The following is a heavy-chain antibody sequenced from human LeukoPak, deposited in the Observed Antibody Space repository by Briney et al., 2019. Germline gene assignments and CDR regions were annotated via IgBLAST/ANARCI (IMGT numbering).Heavy chain of an antibody. J-gene: IGHJ4*02. Sequence: PGRSLRLYCAASGFTFSSYGMQWVRQAPGKGLEWVAVIWYDGSNKYYADSVKGRFTISRDNSKNTLYLQMNSLRAEDTAVYYCARGRWHPSVRVDYWGQGTLVTVSS. CDR2: IWYDGSNK. CDR3: ARGRWHPSVRVDY. V-gene: IGHV3-33*01. CDR1: GFTFSSYG. D-gene: IGHD6-13*01.